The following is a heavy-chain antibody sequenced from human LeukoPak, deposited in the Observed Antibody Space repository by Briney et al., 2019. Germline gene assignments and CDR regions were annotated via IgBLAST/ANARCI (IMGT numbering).Heavy chain of an antibody. Sequence: ASVKVSCKASGYTFTGYYMHWVRRAPGQGLEWMGWINPNSGGTNYAQKFQGRVTMTRDTSISTAYMELSRLRSDDTAVYYCARGGGSYYFWFDPWGQGTLVTVSS. CDR1: GYTFTGYY. D-gene: IGHD1-26*01. CDR2: INPNSGGT. CDR3: ARGGGSYYFWFDP. V-gene: IGHV1-2*02. J-gene: IGHJ5*02.